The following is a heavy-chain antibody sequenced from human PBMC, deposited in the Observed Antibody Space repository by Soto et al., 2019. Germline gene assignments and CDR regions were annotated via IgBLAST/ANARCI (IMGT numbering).Heavy chain of an antibody. CDR3: ARSSQPLADFVY. CDR1: GGSISSSSYY. D-gene: IGHD2-2*01. Sequence: PSETLSLTCTVSGGSISSSSYYWGWIRQPPGKGLEWIGSIYYSGSTYYNPSLKSRVTISVDTSKNQFSLKLSSVTAADTAVYYCARSSQPLADFVYWCQATLLSVFS. J-gene: IGHJ4*02. CDR2: IYYSGST. V-gene: IGHV4-39*01.